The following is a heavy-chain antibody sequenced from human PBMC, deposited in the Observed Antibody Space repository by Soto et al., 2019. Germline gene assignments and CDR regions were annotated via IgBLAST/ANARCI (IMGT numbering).Heavy chain of an antibody. D-gene: IGHD2-21*02. Sequence: SESLSLTCIVSGESISSSSYYWGWILQPPGKGLEWIGSIYYSGRTYYNPSFKSRVTISIDTSKNQFSLKLSSVTATDTAVYYCARQRTTVVTQAYFDHWGQGALVTVSS. V-gene: IGHV4-39*01. CDR1: GESISSSSYY. CDR2: IYYSGRT. CDR3: ARQRTTVVTQAYFDH. J-gene: IGHJ4*02.